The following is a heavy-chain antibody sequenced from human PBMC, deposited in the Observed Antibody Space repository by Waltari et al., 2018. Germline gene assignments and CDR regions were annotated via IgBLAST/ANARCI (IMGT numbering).Heavy chain of an antibody. D-gene: IGHD3-22*01. Sequence: QFQLVQSGAEVKKPGSSVKVSCKASGGPFSSYAISWVRQAPGQGLEWMGGFIPIFGTANYAQKFQGRVTITADETTSTAYMELSSLRSEDTAVYYCARMRTYYDSSLDYWGQGTLVTVSS. CDR3: ARMRTYYDSSLDY. V-gene: IGHV1-69*13. J-gene: IGHJ4*02. CDR1: GGPFSSYA. CDR2: FIPIFGTA.